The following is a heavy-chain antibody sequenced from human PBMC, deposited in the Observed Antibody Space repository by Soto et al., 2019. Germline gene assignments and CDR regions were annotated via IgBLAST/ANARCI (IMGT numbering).Heavy chain of an antibody. CDR3: ARDTGNSFDY. CDR1: GYTFNTYF. CDR2: ISSHNGNT. J-gene: IGHJ4*02. Sequence: HVQLVQSGGELKKPGASVKVSCNTSGYTFNTYFITWVRQAPGQGLEWMGWISSHNGNTNYAEKFQGRVTMIADTITKTAYMELRNLRIDDTAIYYCARDTGNSFDYWGQGTPVSVSS. V-gene: IGHV1-18*01.